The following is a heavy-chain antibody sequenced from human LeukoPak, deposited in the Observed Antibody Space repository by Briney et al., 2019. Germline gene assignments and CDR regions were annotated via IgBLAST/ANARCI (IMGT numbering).Heavy chain of an antibody. CDR2: IKQDGSEK. D-gene: IGHD6-13*01. CDR1: GFIFSNYW. J-gene: IGHJ5*02. Sequence: GGSLRLSCAASGFIFSNYWMTWVRQAPGKGLEWVANIKQDGSEKSYVDSVRGRFTISRDNAKNSLYLQMNSRRPEDTAVYYCARDDPHQRLVHGIDRWGQGSVVTVSS. V-gene: IGHV3-7*03. CDR3: ARDDPHQRLVHGIDR.